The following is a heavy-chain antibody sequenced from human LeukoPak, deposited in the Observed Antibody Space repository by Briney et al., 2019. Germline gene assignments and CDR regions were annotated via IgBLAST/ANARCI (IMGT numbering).Heavy chain of an antibody. CDR2: ISSSSSYI. V-gene: IGHV3-21*01. CDR3: ARDSTLSAFDI. Sequence: PGGSLRLSCAASGFTFSSYSMNWVRQAPGKGLEWVSSISSSSSYIYYADSVKGRFTISRDNAKDSLYLQMDSLRAEGTAVYYCARDSTLSAFDIWGQGTMVTVSS. J-gene: IGHJ3*02. D-gene: IGHD2-15*01. CDR1: GFTFSSYS.